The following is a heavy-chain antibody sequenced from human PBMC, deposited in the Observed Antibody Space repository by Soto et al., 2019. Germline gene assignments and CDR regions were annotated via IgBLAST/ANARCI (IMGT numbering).Heavy chain of an antibody. Sequence: QVQLQESGPGLVKPSQTLSLTCTVSGGSISSGGYYWSWIRQHPGKGLEWIGYIYYSGSTYYNPSPQSRVTKALGTSKDQVPQKLSSVTAPDTAVYYWAREGITPFDYWGQGTLVTVSS. V-gene: IGHV4-31*03. D-gene: IGHD3-10*01. J-gene: IGHJ4*02. CDR3: AREGITPFDY. CDR1: GGSISSGGYY. CDR2: IYYSGST.